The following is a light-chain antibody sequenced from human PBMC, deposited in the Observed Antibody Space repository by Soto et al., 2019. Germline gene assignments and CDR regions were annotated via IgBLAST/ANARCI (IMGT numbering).Light chain of an antibody. V-gene: IGLV2-14*01. CDR3: SSYTSSSVV. CDR1: SSDVGGYIY. CDR2: EVS. Sequence: QSALTQPASVSGSPGQSITISCTGTSSDVGGYIYVSWYQQHPGKAPKLMIYEVSNRPSGVSNRFSGSKSGNTASLTISGPQAEDEADYDCSSYTSSSVVFGGGTKRTVL. J-gene: IGLJ2*01.